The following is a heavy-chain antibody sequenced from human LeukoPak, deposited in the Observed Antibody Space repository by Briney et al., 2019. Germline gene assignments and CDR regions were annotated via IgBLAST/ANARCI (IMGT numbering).Heavy chain of an antibody. V-gene: IGHV4-4*07. CDR2: IYYSGST. D-gene: IGHD2-15*01. Sequence: PSETLSLTCTVSGGSISSYYWSWIRQPAGKGLEWIGRIYYSGSTGYNPSLKSRVTISVDTSKNQFSLKLTSVTAADTAMYYCATLRYCCGCSCFPKYFQLWGQGTLVTVSS. J-gene: IGHJ1*01. CDR1: GGSISSYY. CDR3: ATLRYCCGCSCFPKYFQL.